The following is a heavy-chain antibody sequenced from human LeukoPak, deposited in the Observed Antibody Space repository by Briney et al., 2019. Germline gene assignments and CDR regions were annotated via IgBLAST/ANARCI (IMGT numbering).Heavy chain of an antibody. V-gene: IGHV4-34*08. J-gene: IGHJ4*02. CDR1: GGTFSSYY. CDR3: AFSSAYQQH. CDR2: NNHSGST. D-gene: IGHD3-22*01. Sequence: SETLSLTGAGYGGTFSSYYWSWIRQPPGKGLQWIGENNHSGSTDYNPSHNSRVTISEDTSKNQYSLKLSSVAAADTADYYCAFSSAYQQHWGQGTLVTVSS.